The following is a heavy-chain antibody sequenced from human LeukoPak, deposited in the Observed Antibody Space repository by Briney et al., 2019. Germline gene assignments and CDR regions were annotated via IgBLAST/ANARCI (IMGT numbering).Heavy chain of an antibody. CDR2: IYHSGSP. CDR3: ARGLGITMDRVVAHYFDY. V-gene: IGHV4-30-2*01. J-gene: IGHJ4*02. Sequence: SQTPSLTCAVPGGSISRGGHSRSWIRHPPGTGLEWVGYIYHSGSPHHTPSLKSRVTISVDRSKDQFSLKLSSVTAADTAVYYCARGLGITMDRVVAHYFDYWGQGTLVTVSS. CDR1: GGSISRGGHS. D-gene: IGHD3-10*01.